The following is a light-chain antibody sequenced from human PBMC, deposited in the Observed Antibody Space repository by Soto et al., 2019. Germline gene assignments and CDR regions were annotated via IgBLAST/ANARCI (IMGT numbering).Light chain of an antibody. CDR2: DAS. V-gene: IGKV3-11*01. CDR3: QQRRDWPVT. Sequence: EIVLTQSPATLSLSPGERATLSCRASQSIDIYLAWYQQKPGLAPRLLIYDASNRATGIPARFRGSGSGTDFTLTISSLEPEDFAVYYCQQRRDWPVTFGQGTRLEIK. CDR1: QSIDIY. J-gene: IGKJ5*01.